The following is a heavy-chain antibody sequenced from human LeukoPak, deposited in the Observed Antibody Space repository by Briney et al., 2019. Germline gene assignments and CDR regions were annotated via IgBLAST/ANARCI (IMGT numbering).Heavy chain of an antibody. J-gene: IGHJ6*03. Sequence: ASVKVSCKASGYTFTGYCMHWVRQAPGQGLEWMGWINPNSGGTNYAQKFQGRVTMTRDTSISTAYMELSRLRSDDTAVYYCARENSFPSSSSSYYYYYMDVWGKGTTVTVSS. D-gene: IGHD6-6*01. V-gene: IGHV1-2*02. CDR1: GYTFTGYC. CDR3: ARENSFPSSSSSYYYYYMDV. CDR2: INPNSGGT.